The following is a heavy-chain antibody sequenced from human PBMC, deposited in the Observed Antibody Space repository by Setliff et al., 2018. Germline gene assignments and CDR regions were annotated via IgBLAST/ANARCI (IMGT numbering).Heavy chain of an antibody. Sequence: SVKVSCKASGDTFSTNVLSWVRQAPGQGLEWMGGIIPVFGTPNYAQKFQGRVTTTADESTSTAYMELSSLRSDDTAMYYCARGGLHFWSGYYFSWGQGTLVTVSS. CDR1: GDTFSTNV. V-gene: IGHV1-69*13. CDR3: ARGGLHFWSGYYFS. J-gene: IGHJ4*02. D-gene: IGHD3-3*02. CDR2: IIPVFGTP.